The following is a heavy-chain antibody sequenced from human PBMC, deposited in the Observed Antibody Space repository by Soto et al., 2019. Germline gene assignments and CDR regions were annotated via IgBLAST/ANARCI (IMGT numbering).Heavy chain of an antibody. Sequence: GGSLRLSCAASGFTFSSYSMNWVRQAPGKGLEWVSSISSSSSYIYYADSVKGRFTISRDNAKNSLYLQMSSLRAEDTAVYYCARDRAAAGTPDYYYYGMDVWGQGTTVTVSS. CDR1: GFTFSSYS. V-gene: IGHV3-21*01. J-gene: IGHJ6*02. D-gene: IGHD6-13*01. CDR2: ISSSSSYI. CDR3: ARDRAAAGTPDYYYYGMDV.